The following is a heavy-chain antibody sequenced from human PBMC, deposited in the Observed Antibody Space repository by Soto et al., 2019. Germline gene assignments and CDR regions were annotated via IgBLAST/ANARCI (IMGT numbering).Heavy chain of an antibody. CDR1: GGSISSYY. V-gene: IGHV4-59*08. D-gene: IGHD2-15*01. CDR3: ARGPTRYYFDY. J-gene: IGHJ4*02. Sequence: SETLSLTCTVSGGSISSYYWSWIRQPPGKGLEWIGYIYYSGSPNYNPSLKSRVTISVDTSKSQFSLKLSSVTAADTAVYYCARGPTRYYFDYWGQGTQVTVSS. CDR2: IYYSGSP.